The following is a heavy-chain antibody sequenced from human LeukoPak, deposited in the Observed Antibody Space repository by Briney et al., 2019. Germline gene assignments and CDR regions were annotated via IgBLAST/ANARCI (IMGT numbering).Heavy chain of an antibody. J-gene: IGHJ4*02. V-gene: IGHV4-4*07. Sequence: PSETLSLTCTVPGGSISSYYWSWIRQPAGKGLEWIGRIYTSGSTNYNPSLKSRVTMSVDTSKNQFSLKLSSVTAADTAVYYCARVAQGRKSYYFDYWGQGTLVTVSS. CDR2: IYTSGST. CDR1: GGSISSYY. CDR3: ARVAQGRKSYYFDY.